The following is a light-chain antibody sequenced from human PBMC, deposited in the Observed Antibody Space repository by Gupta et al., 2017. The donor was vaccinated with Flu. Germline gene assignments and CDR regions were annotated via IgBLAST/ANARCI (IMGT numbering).Light chain of an antibody. CDR1: QRVSSN. CDR3: QQYNNWPPYT. CDR2: GAS. V-gene: IGKV3-15*01. J-gene: IGKJ2*01. Sequence: EIVMTQCPANLSVSPGERGTLSCRASQRVSSNLAWYQQKPGQAPRLLIYGASTRATGIAATFSGRGSGTEFTLTISSRQSEDFAVYYCQQYNNWPPYTFGQGTKLEIK.